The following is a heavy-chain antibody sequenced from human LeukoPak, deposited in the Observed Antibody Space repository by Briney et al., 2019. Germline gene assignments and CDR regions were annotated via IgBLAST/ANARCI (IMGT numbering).Heavy chain of an antibody. CDR1: GYSISSGYY. Sequence: PSEALSLTCAVSGYSISSGYYWGWIRQPPGKGLEWIGSIYHSGSTYYNPSLKRRVTISVDTSKNQFSLKLSSVTAADTAVYYCARVGYGSGSPDRFDYWGQGTLVTVSS. CDR2: IYHSGST. CDR3: ARVGYGSGSPDRFDY. D-gene: IGHD3-10*01. V-gene: IGHV4-38-2*01. J-gene: IGHJ4*02.